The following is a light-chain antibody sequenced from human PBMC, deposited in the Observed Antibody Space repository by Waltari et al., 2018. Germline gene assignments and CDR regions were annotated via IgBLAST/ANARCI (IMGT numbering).Light chain of an antibody. CDR1: NNNVGKEG. V-gene: IGLV10-54*04. Sequence: QAGLTQPPSVSKGLRQTATLTCTGDNNNVGKEGATTLQQHQGHPPKPLSDRNNNRPPGTTGRFSASRSGHTASLTITGLQPEDEADYYCSAWDGNLKIYIFGPGTRVTVL. J-gene: IGLJ1*01. CDR3: SAWDGNLKIYI. CDR2: RNN.